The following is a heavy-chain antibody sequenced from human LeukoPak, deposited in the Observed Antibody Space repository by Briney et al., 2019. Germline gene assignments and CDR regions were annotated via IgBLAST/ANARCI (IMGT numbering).Heavy chain of an antibody. V-gene: IGHV3-30*02. D-gene: IGHD6-6*01. CDR1: GFTFSNYC. CDR2: VYYDGNNK. Sequence: GGSLRLSCAASGFTFSNYCMHWVRQAPGKGLEWVAFVYYDGNNKYYAASVKGRFTISRDNSRNSLYVQMNSLRTEDTAVYYCVKDQAQVYGYFDSWGLGTLVTVSS. J-gene: IGHJ4*02. CDR3: VKDQAQVYGYFDS.